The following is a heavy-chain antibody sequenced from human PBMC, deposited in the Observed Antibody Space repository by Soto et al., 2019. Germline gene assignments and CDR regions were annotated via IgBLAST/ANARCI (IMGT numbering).Heavy chain of an antibody. J-gene: IGHJ5*02. CDR1: GGPFSSYH. CDR2: IIPILGRA. Sequence: QVQLVQSGAEVKKPGSSVKLSCKASGGPFSSYHISWVRQAPGQGLEWVGRIIPILGRANNAQHFQGRVTITAGTSTNTAYMELSSLTSEDTAVYYCAKGGGTPSSNWFDPWGHGTLVTVSS. D-gene: IGHD2-2*01. V-gene: IGHV1-69*08. CDR3: AKGGGTPSSNWFDP.